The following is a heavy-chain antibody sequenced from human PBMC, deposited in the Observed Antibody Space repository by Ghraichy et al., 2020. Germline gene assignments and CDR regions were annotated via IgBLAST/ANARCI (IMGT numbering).Heavy chain of an antibody. D-gene: IGHD4-23*01. CDR1: GYTLTELS. J-gene: IGHJ3*02. CDR3: ATVRGGERWYIAANDAFDI. CDR2: FDPEDGET. Sequence: ASVKVSCKVSGYTLTELSMHWVRQAPGKGLEWMGGFDPEDGETIYAQKFQGRVTMTEDTSTDTAYMELSSLRSEDTAVYYCATVRGGERWYIAANDAFDIWGQGTMVTVSS. V-gene: IGHV1-24*01.